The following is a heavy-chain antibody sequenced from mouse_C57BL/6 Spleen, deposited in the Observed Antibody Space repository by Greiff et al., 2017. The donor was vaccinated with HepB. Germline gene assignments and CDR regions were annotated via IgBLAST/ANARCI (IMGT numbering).Heavy chain of an antibody. CDR3: ASGGNYGDFAY. Sequence: VHLVESGPELVKPGASVKISCKASGYAFSSSWMNWVKQRPGKGLEWIGRIYPGDGDTNYNGKFKGKATLTADKSSSTAYMQLSSLTSEDSAVYFCASGGNYGDFAYWGQGSLVTVSA. D-gene: IGHD2-1*01. CDR1: GYAFSSSW. CDR2: IYPGDGDT. V-gene: IGHV1-82*01. J-gene: IGHJ3*01.